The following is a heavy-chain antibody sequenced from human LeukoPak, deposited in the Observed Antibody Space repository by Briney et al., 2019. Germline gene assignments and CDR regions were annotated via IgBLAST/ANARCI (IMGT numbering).Heavy chain of an antibody. CDR3: ASSMAYYDFWSGYWTFDY. CDR1: GYTFTGYY. J-gene: IGHJ4*02. Sequence: ASVKVSCKASGYTFTGYYMHWVRQAPGQGLEWMGWINPNSGGTNYAQKFQGRVTMTRDTSISTAYMELSRLRSDDTAVYYCASSMAYYDFWSGYWTFDYWGQGTLVTVSS. D-gene: IGHD3-3*01. V-gene: IGHV1-2*02. CDR2: INPNSGGT.